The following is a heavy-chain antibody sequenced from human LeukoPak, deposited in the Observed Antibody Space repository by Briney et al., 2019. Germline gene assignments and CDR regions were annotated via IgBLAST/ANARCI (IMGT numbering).Heavy chain of an antibody. CDR3: ASASVRYFDWLSHDAFDI. CDR2: IYSGGST. Sequence: TGGSLRLSCAASGFTVSSNYMSWVRQAPGKGLEWVSVIYSGGSTYYADSVKGRFTISRDNSKNTLYLQMNSLRAEDTAVYYCASASVRYFDWLSHDAFDIWGQGTMVTVSS. D-gene: IGHD3-9*01. J-gene: IGHJ3*02. V-gene: IGHV3-66*01. CDR1: GFTVSSNY.